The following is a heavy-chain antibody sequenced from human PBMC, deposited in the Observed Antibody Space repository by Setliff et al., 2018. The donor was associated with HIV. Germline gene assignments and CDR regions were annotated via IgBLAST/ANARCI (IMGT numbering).Heavy chain of an antibody. Sequence: GESLKISCTGSGYGFSNHWIGWVRQMPGRGLEWMGIIYPQDSDTRYSPSFEGHVTISADRSRNTAYLQWTALKASDTAMYYCARHTIDISLSVVQDPGPFDIWGRGTMVTVSS. V-gene: IGHV5-51*01. D-gene: IGHD1-1*01. CDR1: GYGFSNHW. J-gene: IGHJ3*02. CDR2: IYPQDSDT. CDR3: ARHTIDISLSVVQDPGPFDI.